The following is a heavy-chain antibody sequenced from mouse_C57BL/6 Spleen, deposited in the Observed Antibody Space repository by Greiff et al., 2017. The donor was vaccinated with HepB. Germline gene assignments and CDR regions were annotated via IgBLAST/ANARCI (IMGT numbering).Heavy chain of an antibody. CDR1: GYTFTDYY. J-gene: IGHJ2*01. Sequence: VQLQQSGPELVKPGASVKISCKASGYTFTDYYMNWVKQSHGKSLEWIGDINPNNGGTSYNQKFKGKATLTVDKSSSTAYMELRSLTSEDSAVYYCARDDVGDYWGQGTTLTVSS. V-gene: IGHV1-26*01. CDR3: ARDDVGDY. D-gene: IGHD2-12*01. CDR2: INPNNGGT.